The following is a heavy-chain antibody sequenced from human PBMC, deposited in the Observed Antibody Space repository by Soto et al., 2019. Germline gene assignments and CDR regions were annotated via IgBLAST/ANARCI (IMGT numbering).Heavy chain of an antibody. J-gene: IGHJ4*02. Sequence: QITLKESGLTLVNPTQTLTLTCTFSGFSLSTSGVGVGWIRQPPGKALEWLALIYLDDDKRYSPSLKSRLTISKDTSKNQVVLTMTNMDPVDTATYYCAHRRIFRYCSGGSCYRAFDYWGQGTLVTVSS. V-gene: IGHV2-5*02. CDR2: IYLDDDK. D-gene: IGHD2-15*01. CDR1: GFSLSTSGVG. CDR3: AHRRIFRYCSGGSCYRAFDY.